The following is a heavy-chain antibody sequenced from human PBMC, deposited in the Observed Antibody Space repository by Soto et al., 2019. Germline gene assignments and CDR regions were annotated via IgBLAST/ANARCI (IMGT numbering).Heavy chain of an antibody. Sequence: QVQLVQSGAEVKKPGSSVKVSCKASGGTFSSYTISWVRQAPGQGLEWMGRIIPILGIANYAQKFQGRVTITADKSTSTAYMELSSLRSEDTAVYYCASRDEGGFGDDYWGQGTLVTVSS. V-gene: IGHV1-69*02. D-gene: IGHD3-10*01. CDR3: ASRDEGGFGDDY. J-gene: IGHJ4*02. CDR2: IIPILGIA. CDR1: GGTFSSYT.